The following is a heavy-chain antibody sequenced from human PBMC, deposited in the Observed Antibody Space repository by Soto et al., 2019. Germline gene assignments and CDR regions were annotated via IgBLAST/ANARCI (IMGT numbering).Heavy chain of an antibody. CDR3: ALQNSGWDIGH. V-gene: IGHV5-51*01. J-gene: IGHJ5*02. Sequence: GESLKISCKASGYSFTRYWIGWVRQMPGKGLEWMGIIYPGDSDAKYSPSFQGQVTISXXXXXXTXYXQXSXLKAXDTALYFCALQNSGWDIGHWGKGPLFTVSS. CDR1: GYSFTRYW. CDR2: IYPGDSDA. D-gene: IGHD6-19*01.